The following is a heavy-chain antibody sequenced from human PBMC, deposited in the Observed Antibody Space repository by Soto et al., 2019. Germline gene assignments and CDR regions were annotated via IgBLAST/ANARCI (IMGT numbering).Heavy chain of an antibody. CDR2: ISGSGGST. D-gene: IGHD3-9*01. CDR1: GFTFSSYA. V-gene: IGHV3-23*01. CDR3: AKDLGNILTGYYHDY. Sequence: PXESLGLSCAASGFTFSSYAMSWVRQAPGKGLEWVSAISGSGGSTYYADSVKGRFTISRDNSKNTLYLQMNSLRAEDTAVYYCAKDLGNILTGYYHDYWGQGTLVTVSS. J-gene: IGHJ4*02.